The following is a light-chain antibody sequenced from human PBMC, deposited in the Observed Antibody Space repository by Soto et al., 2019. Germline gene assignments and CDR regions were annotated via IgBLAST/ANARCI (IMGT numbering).Light chain of an antibody. CDR1: SSNIGNNY. CDR2: ENK. V-gene: IGLV1-51*02. J-gene: IGLJ3*02. CDR3: GTWDSSLSAKV. Sequence: QSELTQPPSVSAAPGQTVTISCSGSSSNIGNNYVAWYQQLPGTAPKVLIYENKKRPSGIPDRFSGSKSGTSATLGITGLQTGDEADYYCGTWDSSLSAKVFGGGTKLTVL.